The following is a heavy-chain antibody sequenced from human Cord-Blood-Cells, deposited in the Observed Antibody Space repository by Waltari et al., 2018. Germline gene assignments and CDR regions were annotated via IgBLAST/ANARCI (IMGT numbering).Heavy chain of an antibody. D-gene: IGHD2-15*01. Sequence: QLQLQESGPGLVKPSETLSLTCTVSGGSISSSSYYWGWIRQPPGKGLEWIGSIYYSGSTYYNPSLKSRVTISVDTSKNQFSLKLSSVTAADTAVYYCARQVVYGYCSGGSCYSDYYYYMDVWGKGTTVTVSS. CDR3: ARQVVYGYCSGGSCYSDYYYYMDV. CDR2: IYYSGST. V-gene: IGHV4-39*01. J-gene: IGHJ6*03. CDR1: GGSISSSSYY.